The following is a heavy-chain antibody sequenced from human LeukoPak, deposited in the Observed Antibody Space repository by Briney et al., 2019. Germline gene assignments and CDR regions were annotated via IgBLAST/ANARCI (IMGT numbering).Heavy chain of an antibody. CDR1: GFTFSSYA. CDR3: ARSYKSARYCSSTSCPPRAHLDH. CDR2: ISYDGSNK. Sequence: EGSLRLSCAASGFTFSSYAMHWVRQAPGKGLEWVAVISYDGSNKYYADSVKGRFTISRDNSKNTLYLQMNSLRAEDTAVYYCARSYKSARYCSSTSCPPRAHLDHWGQGTLITVSS. V-gene: IGHV3-30*04. D-gene: IGHD2-2*01. J-gene: IGHJ5*02.